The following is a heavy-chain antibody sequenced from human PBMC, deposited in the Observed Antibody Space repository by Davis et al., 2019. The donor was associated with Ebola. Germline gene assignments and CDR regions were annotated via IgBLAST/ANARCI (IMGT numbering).Heavy chain of an antibody. V-gene: IGHV1-18*04. CDR2: ISAYNGNT. J-gene: IGHJ6*02. D-gene: IGHD3-3*01. CDR1: GYIFTNYG. CDR3: AISYDFWSGHDDKGMDV. Sequence: ASVKVSCKASGYIFTNYGIGWVRQAPGQGLEYMGWISAYNGNTNYAQNLQGRVTMTTDTSSSTAYMELRSLRSDDTAVYYCAISYDFWSGHDDKGMDVWGQGTTVTVSS.